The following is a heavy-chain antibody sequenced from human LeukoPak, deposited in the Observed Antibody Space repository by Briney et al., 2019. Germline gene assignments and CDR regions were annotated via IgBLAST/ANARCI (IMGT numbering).Heavy chain of an antibody. J-gene: IGHJ4*02. CDR3: TRGSTGY. CDR1: GFXFSSYG. D-gene: IGHD4-17*01. V-gene: IGHV3-30*03. CDR2: ISSDGSKQ. Sequence: GSLRLSCAASGFXFSSYGLHWVRQAPGEGLDWVAVISSDGSKQYYADSAKGRFSISRDNSKSTLYLQMNSLRAEDTAVYYCTRGSTGYWGQGTLVTVSS.